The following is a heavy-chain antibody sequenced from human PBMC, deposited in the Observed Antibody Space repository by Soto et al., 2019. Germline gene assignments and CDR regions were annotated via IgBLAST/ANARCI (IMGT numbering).Heavy chain of an antibody. D-gene: IGHD4-17*01. CDR3: ARSRTTVTYHYYYYMDV. CDR2: ISSSGSTI. V-gene: IGHV3-11*01. J-gene: IGHJ6*03. Sequence: PGGSLRLSCAASGFTFSDYYMSWIRQAPGKGLEWVSYISSSGSTIYYADSVKGRFTISRDNAKNSLYLQMNSLRAEDTAVYYCARSRTTVTYHYYYYMDVWGKGTTVTVSS. CDR1: GFTFSDYY.